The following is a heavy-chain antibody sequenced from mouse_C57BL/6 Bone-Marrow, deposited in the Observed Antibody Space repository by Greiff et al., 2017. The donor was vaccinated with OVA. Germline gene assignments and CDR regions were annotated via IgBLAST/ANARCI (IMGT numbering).Heavy chain of an antibody. CDR1: GYTFTTYP. J-gene: IGHJ1*03. D-gene: IGHD1-1*01. V-gene: IGHV1-47*01. CDR3: AKRYHCSRLDV. Sequence: QVKLQQSGAELVKPGASVKMSCKASGYTFTTYPIAWVKQTHGTSLEWIGTFHPYNDDNKYNEKFKGKATLTVEHSSSTVYLELSRLTSADSAVCYSAKRYHCSRLDVWGTGTTVTVSS. CDR2: FHPYNDDN.